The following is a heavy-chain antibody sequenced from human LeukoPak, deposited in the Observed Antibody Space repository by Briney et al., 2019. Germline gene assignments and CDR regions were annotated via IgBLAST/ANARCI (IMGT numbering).Heavy chain of an antibody. CDR1: GFTFSSYS. Sequence: GGSLRLSCAASGFTFSSYSMNWVRQAPGKGLEWVSSISSSSSYIYYADSVKGRFTISRDNAKNSLYLQMNSLRVEDTAVYYCARTPYCSSTSCPYGMDVWGQGTTVTVSS. D-gene: IGHD2-2*01. J-gene: IGHJ6*02. CDR3: ARTPYCSSTSCPYGMDV. V-gene: IGHV3-21*01. CDR2: ISSSSSYI.